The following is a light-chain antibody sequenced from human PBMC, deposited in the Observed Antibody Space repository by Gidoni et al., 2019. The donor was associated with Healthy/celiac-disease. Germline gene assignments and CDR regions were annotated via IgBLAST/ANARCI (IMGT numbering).Light chain of an antibody. CDR2: GAS. J-gene: IGKJ3*01. V-gene: IGKV3-15*01. CDR3: QQYNNWPPFT. Sequence: EIVVTQLPATLSVSQGEGATLSCRASQSVSSILSWYQQKPGQAPRLLIYGASTRAPGIPARFSGSGAGTEFTLTISSLQSEDFAVYYCQQYNNWPPFTFGHGTKVDIK. CDR1: QSVSSI.